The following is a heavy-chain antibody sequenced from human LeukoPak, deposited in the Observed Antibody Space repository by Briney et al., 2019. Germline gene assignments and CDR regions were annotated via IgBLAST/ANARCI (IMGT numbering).Heavy chain of an antibody. V-gene: IGHV3-7*01. D-gene: IGHD2/OR15-2a*01. CDR3: ARILLPKGYYFDY. J-gene: IGHJ4*02. CDR2: IKQDGSEK. CDR1: GFTFSSYW. Sequence: GGSLRLSCAASGFTFSSYWMSWVRQAPGKGLEWVANIKQDGSEKYYVDSVKGRFTISRDNAKNSLYLQMNSLRAEDTAVYYCARILLPKGYYFDYWGQGTLVTVSS.